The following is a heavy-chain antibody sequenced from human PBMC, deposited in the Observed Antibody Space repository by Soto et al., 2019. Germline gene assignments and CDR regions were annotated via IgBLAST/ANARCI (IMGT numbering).Heavy chain of an antibody. J-gene: IGHJ3*02. V-gene: IGHV1-69*02. CDR2: IIPILGIA. CDR1: GGTFSSYT. CDR3: AGAVNRDAFDI. Sequence: QVQLVQSGAEVKKPGSSVKVSCKASGGTFSSYTISWVRQAPGQGLEWMGRIIPILGIANYAQKFQGRVTNTADKSTSTAYMELSSLRSEDTAVYYCAGAVNRDAFDIWGQGTMVTVSS.